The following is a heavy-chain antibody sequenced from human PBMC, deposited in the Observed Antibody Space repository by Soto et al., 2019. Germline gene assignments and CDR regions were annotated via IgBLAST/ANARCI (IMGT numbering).Heavy chain of an antibody. J-gene: IGHJ4*02. CDR3: ARYSSGPFDH. V-gene: IGHV1-18*01. Sequence: QVQLVQSGAEVKKSGASVRVSCKTSGYTFTNYGINWVRQAPGQGLEWMGWITAYNGNTNYPHQLQGRVTMTTDTSTNTAYMELRSLRPDDTAVYYCARYSSGPFDHWGQGTLVTVSS. D-gene: IGHD6-19*01. CDR1: GYTFTNYG. CDR2: ITAYNGNT.